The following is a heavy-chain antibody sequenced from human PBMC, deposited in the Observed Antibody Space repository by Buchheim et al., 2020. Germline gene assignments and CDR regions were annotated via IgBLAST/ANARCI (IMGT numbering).Heavy chain of an antibody. V-gene: IGHV4-34*01. CDR1: GGSFSGYY. Sequence: QVQLQQWDAGLLKPSETLSLTCAVYGGSFSGYYWSWIRQPPGKGLEWIGEINHSGSTNYNPSLKSRVTISVDTSKNQFSLKLSSVTAADTAVYYCARGVPEIVVVPIYYYYGMDVWGQGTT. CDR3: ARGVPEIVVVPIYYYYGMDV. D-gene: IGHD3-22*01. CDR2: INHSGST. J-gene: IGHJ6*02.